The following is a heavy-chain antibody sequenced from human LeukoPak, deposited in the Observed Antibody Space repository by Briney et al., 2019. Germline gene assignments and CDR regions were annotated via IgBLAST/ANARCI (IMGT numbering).Heavy chain of an antibody. J-gene: IGHJ6*02. CDR1: GFTFSSYA. Sequence: GGSLRLSCAASGFTFSSYAMSWVRQAPGKGLEWVSAISGSGGSTYYADSVKGRFTISRDNSKNTLYLQMNSLRAEDTAVYYCVVQAAAGTRLNYGMDVWGQGTTVTVSS. CDR3: VVQAAAGTRLNYGMDV. D-gene: IGHD6-13*01. CDR2: ISGSGGST. V-gene: IGHV3-23*01.